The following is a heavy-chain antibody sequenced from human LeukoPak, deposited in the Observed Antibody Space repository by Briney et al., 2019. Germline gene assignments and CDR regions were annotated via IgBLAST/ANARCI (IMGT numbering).Heavy chain of an antibody. CDR1: GFTFSKYW. CDR3: ATKQWLAPPPDS. D-gene: IGHD6-19*01. CDR2: INTDGTVT. J-gene: IGHJ4*02. V-gene: IGHV3-74*01. Sequence: GGSLRLSCAASGFTFSKYWMLWVRQAPGKGLESVSRINTDGTVTAYADSVKGRFAVSRDNADNTMFLQMNSVRDEDTAVYYCATKQWLAPPPDSWGQGTPVTVSS.